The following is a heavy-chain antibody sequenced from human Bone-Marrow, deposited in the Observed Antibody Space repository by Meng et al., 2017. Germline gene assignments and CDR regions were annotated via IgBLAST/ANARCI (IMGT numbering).Heavy chain of an antibody. CDR1: GYTFTSYG. CDR3: ARDFGDYYDSSGYYPRGYDY. Sequence: ASVKVSCKASGYTFTSYGISWVRQAPGQGLEWMGIINPSGGSTSYAQKFQGRVTMTRDTSTSTVYMELSSLRSEDTAAYYCARDFGDYYDSSGYYPRGYDYWGQGTLVTVSS. CDR2: INPSGGST. J-gene: IGHJ4*02. V-gene: IGHV1-46*01. D-gene: IGHD3-22*01.